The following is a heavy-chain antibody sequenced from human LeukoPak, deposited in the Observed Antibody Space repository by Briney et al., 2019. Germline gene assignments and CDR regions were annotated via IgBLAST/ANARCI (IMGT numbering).Heavy chain of an antibody. V-gene: IGHV4-34*01. CDR1: GGSFSGYY. CDR2: INHSGCT. CDR3: ARGVIPAPLFVVFDI. J-gene: IGHJ3*02. Sequence: PSETLSLTCAVYGGSFSGYYWSWIRQPPGKGLEWIGEINHSGCTNYNPSLKSRVTISVDTSKNQFSLKLSSVTAADPAVSYCARGVIPAPLFVVFDIGGKGKMATVSS. D-gene: IGHD2-2*01.